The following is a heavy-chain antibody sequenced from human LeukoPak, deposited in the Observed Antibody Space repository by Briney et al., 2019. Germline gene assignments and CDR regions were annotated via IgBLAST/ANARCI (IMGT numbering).Heavy chain of an antibody. D-gene: IGHD1-26*01. V-gene: IGHV4-4*07. CDR3: ARENSGSYREFDY. CDR2: IYTSGST. J-gene: IGHJ4*02. Sequence: PSETLSLTCTVSGGSISSYYWSWIRQPAGKGPEWIGRIYTSGSTNYNASLKSRVSMSVDTSKNQFSLKLSSVTAADTAAFYCARENSGSYREFDYWGQGTLVTVSS. CDR1: GGSISSYY.